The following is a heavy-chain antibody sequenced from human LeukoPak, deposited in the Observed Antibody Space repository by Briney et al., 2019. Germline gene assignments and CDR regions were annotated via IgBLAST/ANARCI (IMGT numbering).Heavy chain of an antibody. V-gene: IGHV3-21*01. Sequence: GGSLRLSCTASGFTFSGYSMNWIRQAPGRGLEWVPSFGTRSTSIYHAGSVKGRFAISRDNAKNSLYLQMNSLRAEDTALYYCAREVSEGFDFWGQGTLVTVSS. J-gene: IGHJ4*02. CDR3: AREVSEGFDF. CDR2: FGTRSTSI. D-gene: IGHD3-22*01. CDR1: GFTFSGYS.